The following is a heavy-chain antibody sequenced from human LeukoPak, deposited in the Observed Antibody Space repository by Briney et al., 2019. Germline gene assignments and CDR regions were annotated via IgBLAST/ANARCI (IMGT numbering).Heavy chain of an antibody. D-gene: IGHD3-10*01. CDR3: ARDGLWFGELLV. CDR1: GGSISSGGYY. J-gene: IGHJ4*02. CDR2: IYHSGST. V-gene: IGHV4-30-2*01. Sequence: SQTLSLTCTVSGGSISSGGYYWSWIRQPPGKGLEWIGYIYHSGSTYYNPSLKSRVTISVDRSKNQFSLKLSSVTAADTAVYYCARDGLWFGELLVWGQGTLVTVSS.